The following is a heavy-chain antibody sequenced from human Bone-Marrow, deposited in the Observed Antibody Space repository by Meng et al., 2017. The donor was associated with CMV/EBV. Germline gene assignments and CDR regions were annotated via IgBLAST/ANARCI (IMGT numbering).Heavy chain of an antibody. V-gene: IGHV3-48*03. CDR2: ISSSVSTI. Sequence: GGSLRLSCAASGFIFSSYEMNWVRQAPGKGLEWVSYISSSVSTIYYADSVKGRFTISRDNAKNSLYLQMNSLRAEDTAVYYCARVGGVGSSTPKDVWGQGTTVTVSS. CDR3: ARVGGVGSSTPKDV. J-gene: IGHJ6*02. D-gene: IGHD2-2*01. CDR1: GFIFSSYE.